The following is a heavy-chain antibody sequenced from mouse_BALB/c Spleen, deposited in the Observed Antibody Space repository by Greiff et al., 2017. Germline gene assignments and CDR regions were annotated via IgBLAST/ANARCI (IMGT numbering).Heavy chain of an antibody. D-gene: IGHD1-1*01. CDR2: INPSSGYT. Sequence: VQLHQSGAELARPGASVKMSCKASGYTFTSYTMHWVKQRPGQGLEWIGYINPSSGYTNYNQKFKDKATLTADKSSSTAYMQLSSLTSEDSAVYYCARADYGSSFYFDYWGQGTTLTVSS. CDR3: ARADYGSSFYFDY. V-gene: IGHV1-4*01. J-gene: IGHJ2*01. CDR1: GYTFTSYT.